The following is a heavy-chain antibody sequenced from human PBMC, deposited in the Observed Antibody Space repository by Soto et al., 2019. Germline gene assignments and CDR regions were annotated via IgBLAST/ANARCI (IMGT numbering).Heavy chain of an antibody. CDR2: ISYDGSSK. CDR1: GFTFSSYA. V-gene: IGHV3-30-3*01. D-gene: IGHD6-13*01. J-gene: IGHJ4*02. Sequence: PGGSLRLSCAASGFTFSSYAMHWVRQAPGKGLEWVAVISYDGSSKYYADSVKGRFTISRDNSKNTLYLQMNSLRAEDTAVYYCVRGNAAAGFDYWGQGTLVTVSS. CDR3: VRGNAAAGFDY.